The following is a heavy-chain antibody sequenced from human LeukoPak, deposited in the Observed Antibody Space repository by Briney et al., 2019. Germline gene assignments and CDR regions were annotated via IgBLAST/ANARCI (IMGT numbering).Heavy chain of an antibody. CDR3: AKVPDDFWSGYYRY. V-gene: IGHV3-23*01. J-gene: IGHJ4*02. CDR1: GFTFSSYA. CDR2: ISGSGGST. D-gene: IGHD3-3*01. Sequence: PGGSLRLSCAASGFTFSSYAMSWVRQAPGKGLEWVSAISGSGGSTYYADSVKGRFTISRDNSTNTLYLQMNSLRAEDTAVYYCAKVPDDFWSGYYRYWGQGTLVTVSS.